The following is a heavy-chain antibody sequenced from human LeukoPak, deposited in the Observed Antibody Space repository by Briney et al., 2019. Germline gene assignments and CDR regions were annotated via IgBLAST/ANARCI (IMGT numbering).Heavy chain of an antibody. Sequence: SVKVSCKASGGTFSSYAISWVRQAPGQGLEWMGGIIPIFGTASYAQKFQGRVTITADESTSTAYMELSSLRSEDTAVYYCARFVDTAMVKPYWGQGTLVTVSS. CDR2: IIPIFGTA. J-gene: IGHJ4*02. CDR1: GGTFSSYA. D-gene: IGHD5-18*01. V-gene: IGHV1-69*13. CDR3: ARFVDTAMVKPY.